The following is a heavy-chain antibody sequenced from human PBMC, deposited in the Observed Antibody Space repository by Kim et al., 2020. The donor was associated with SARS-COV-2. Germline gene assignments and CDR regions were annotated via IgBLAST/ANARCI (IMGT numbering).Heavy chain of an antibody. CDR3: ARHRGYSYGFLDY. D-gene: IGHD5-18*01. Sequence: YDPSLRSRVTIAGDTSKDQFALKLSSVTAAETAVYYCARHRGYSYGFLDYWGQGTLVTVSS. J-gene: IGHJ4*02. V-gene: IGHV4-39*01.